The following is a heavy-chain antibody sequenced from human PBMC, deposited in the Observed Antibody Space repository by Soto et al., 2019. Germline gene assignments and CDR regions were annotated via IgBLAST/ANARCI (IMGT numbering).Heavy chain of an antibody. D-gene: IGHD3-10*01. J-gene: IGHJ4*02. CDR2: ISYDGSNK. V-gene: IGHV3-30*18. CDR3: AKDRRVTMVRGARFDY. Sequence: PGGSLRLSCAASGFTFSSYGMHWVRQAPGKGLGWVAVISYDGSNKYYADSVKGRFTISRDNSKNTLYLQMNSLRAEDTAVYYCAKDRRVTMVRGARFDYWGQGTLVTVSS. CDR1: GFTFSSYG.